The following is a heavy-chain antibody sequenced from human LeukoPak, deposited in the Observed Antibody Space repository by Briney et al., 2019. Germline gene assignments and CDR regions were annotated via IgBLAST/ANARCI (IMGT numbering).Heavy chain of an antibody. D-gene: IGHD6-19*01. Sequence: GGSLRLSCASSGFTFSGSVMHWARQASGKGLEWVGRITSKPNSYATVYAASVKGRFTISSDDSKNTAYLQMNSLKTEDTAVYYCTGGSGWYSPDYWGQGTLVTVSS. V-gene: IGHV3-73*01. CDR2: ITSKPNSYAT. J-gene: IGHJ4*02. CDR3: TGGSGWYSPDY. CDR1: GFTFSGSV.